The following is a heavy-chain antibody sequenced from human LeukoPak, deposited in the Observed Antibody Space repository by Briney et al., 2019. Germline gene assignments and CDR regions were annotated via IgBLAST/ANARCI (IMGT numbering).Heavy chain of an antibody. J-gene: IGHJ5*02. Sequence: GRSLRLSCAASGFTFSSYGMHWVRRAPGKGLEWVAVISYDGSFIKYADSVEGRFTISRDNSKNTLYLQMNSLRPEDTAVYCCARIAVPGKAYNYFDPWGQGTLVSV. V-gene: IGHV3-30*03. D-gene: IGHD6-19*01. CDR1: GFTFSSYG. CDR2: ISYDGSFI. CDR3: ARIAVPGKAYNYFDP.